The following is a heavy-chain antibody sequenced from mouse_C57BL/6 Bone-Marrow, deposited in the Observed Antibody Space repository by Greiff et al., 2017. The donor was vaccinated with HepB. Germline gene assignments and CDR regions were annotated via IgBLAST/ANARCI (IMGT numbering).Heavy chain of an antibody. Sequence: EVKLQESGPGLVKPSQSLSLTCSVTGYSITSGYYWNWIRQFPGNKLEWMGYISYDGSNNYNPSLKKRISITRDTSKNQFFLKLNSVTTEDTATYYCARGSYLYYAMDYWGQGTSVTVSS. J-gene: IGHJ4*01. CDR3: ARGSYLYYAMDY. CDR1: GYSITSGYY. D-gene: IGHD5-5*01. V-gene: IGHV3-6*01. CDR2: ISYDGSN.